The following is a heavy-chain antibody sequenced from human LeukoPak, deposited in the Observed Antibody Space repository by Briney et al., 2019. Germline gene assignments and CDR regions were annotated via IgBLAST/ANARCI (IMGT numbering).Heavy chain of an antibody. CDR3: ARERFSGLDY. CDR2: IYYSGST. D-gene: IGHD6-19*01. Sequence: PSETLSLTCTVSGGSISSSSYYWSWIRQPPGKGLEWIGYIYYSGSTNYNPSLKSRVTISVDTSKNQFSLKLSSVTAADTAVYYCARERFSGLDYWGQGTLVTVSS. J-gene: IGHJ4*02. V-gene: IGHV4-61*01. CDR1: GGSISSSSYY.